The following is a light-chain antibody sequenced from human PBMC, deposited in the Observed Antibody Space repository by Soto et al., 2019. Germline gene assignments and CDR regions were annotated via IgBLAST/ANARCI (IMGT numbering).Light chain of an antibody. J-gene: IGLJ2*01. V-gene: IGLV3-1*01. CDR2: QDS. CDR1: KLGDKY. CDR3: QAWDSSTVV. Sequence: SYELTQPPSVCVSPGQTASITCSGDKLGDKYACWYQQKPGQSPVLVIYQDSKRPSGIPERFSGSKSGNTATLTISGTQAMDEADYYCQAWDSSTVVFGGGTKLTVL.